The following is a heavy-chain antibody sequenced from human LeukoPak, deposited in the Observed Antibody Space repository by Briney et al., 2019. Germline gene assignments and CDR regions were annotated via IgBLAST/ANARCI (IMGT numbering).Heavy chain of an antibody. D-gene: IGHD1/OR15-1a*01. CDR2: IYHSGST. J-gene: IGHJ4*02. CDR1: GGSISSSSYY. V-gene: IGHV4-39*07. CDR3: ARDNPSWNTDY. Sequence: SETLSLTCTVSGGSISSSSYYWGWIRQPPGKGLEWIGSIYHSGSTFYNPSLKSRVTISVDTSKNQFSLKLSSVTAAGTAIYYCARDNPSWNTDYWGQGTLVTVSS.